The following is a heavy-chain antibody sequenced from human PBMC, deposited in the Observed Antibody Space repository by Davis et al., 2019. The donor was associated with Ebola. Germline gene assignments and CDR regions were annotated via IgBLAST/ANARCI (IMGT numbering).Heavy chain of an antibody. CDR2: ISGSGGST. Sequence: GGSLRLSCAASGFTFSSYAMSWVRQAPGKGLEWVSAISGSGGSTYYADSVKGRFTISRDNSKNTLYLQINSLRVEDTAVYYCAKDWSPTVTTYFDYWGQGTLVTVSS. V-gene: IGHV3-23*01. J-gene: IGHJ4*02. CDR1: GFTFSSYA. CDR3: AKDWSPTVTTYFDY. D-gene: IGHD4-17*01.